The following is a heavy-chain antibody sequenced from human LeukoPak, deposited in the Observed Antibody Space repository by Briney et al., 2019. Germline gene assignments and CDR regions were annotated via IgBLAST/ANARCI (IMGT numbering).Heavy chain of an antibody. CDR3: ARGLYSSSWYPRVLTY. CDR1: GGSFSGYY. Sequence: PSETLSLTCAVYGGSFSGYYWSWIRQPPGKGLEWIGEINHSGSTNYNPSLKGRVTISVDTSKNQFSLKLSSVTAADTAVYYCARGLYSSSWYPRVLTYWGQGTLVTVSS. CDR2: INHSGST. D-gene: IGHD6-13*01. J-gene: IGHJ4*02. V-gene: IGHV4-34*01.